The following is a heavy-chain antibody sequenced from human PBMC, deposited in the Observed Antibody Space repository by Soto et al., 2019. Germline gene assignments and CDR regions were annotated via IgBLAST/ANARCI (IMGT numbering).Heavy chain of an antibody. CDR1: GFTFSSYW. CDR2: INSDGSST. V-gene: IGHV3-74*01. J-gene: IGHJ6*02. CDR3: AREDSSSWYNYYYGMDV. D-gene: IGHD6-13*01. Sequence: ETLSLTCTVSGFTFSSYWMHWVRQAPGKGLVWVSRINSDGSSTSYADSVKGRFTISRDNAKNTLYLQMNSLRAEDTAVYYCAREDSSSWYNYYYGMDVWGQGTTVTVSS.